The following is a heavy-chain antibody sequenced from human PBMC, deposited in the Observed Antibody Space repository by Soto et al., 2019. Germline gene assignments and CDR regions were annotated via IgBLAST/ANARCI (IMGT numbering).Heavy chain of an antibody. J-gene: IGHJ6*02. CDR2: IRSKANSYAT. CDR3: TRHEEVYAANDYYYYYGMDV. CDR1: GFTFSGSA. V-gene: IGHV3-73*01. Sequence: VGSLRLSCAASGFTFSGSAMHWVRQASGKGLEWVGRIRSKANSYATAYAASVKGRFTISRDDSKNTAYLQMNSLKTEDTAVYYCTRHEEVYAANDYYYYYGMDVWGQGTTVTVSS. D-gene: IGHD2-8*01.